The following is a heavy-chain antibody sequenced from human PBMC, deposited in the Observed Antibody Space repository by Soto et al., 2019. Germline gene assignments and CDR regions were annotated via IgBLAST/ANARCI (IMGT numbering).Heavy chain of an antibody. J-gene: IGHJ6*02. CDR3: ASSYYGSGNPKDYYYGMDV. CDR1: GYTFTSYA. Sequence: QVQLVQSGAEVKKPGASVKVSCKASGYTFTSYAMHWVRQAPGQRLEWMGWINAGNGNTKYSQKFQGRVTITRDTSASTAYMELSSLRSEDTAVYYCASSYYGSGNPKDYYYGMDVGGQGTPVTVSS. D-gene: IGHD3-10*01. V-gene: IGHV1-3*01. CDR2: INAGNGNT.